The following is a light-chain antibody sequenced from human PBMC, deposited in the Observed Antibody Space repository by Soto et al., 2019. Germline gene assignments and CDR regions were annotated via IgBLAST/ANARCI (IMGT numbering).Light chain of an antibody. CDR3: QQRYRWPET. CDR1: QSVTNF. Sequence: EIVLTQSPGALSLSPGERATLSCRASQSVTNFLAWYQQKPGQSPSLLIYNASHRATGIPARFSGSGSGTDFTLTISSLEPEDCAVYYCQQRYRWPETFGQGTKVDIK. V-gene: IGKV3-11*01. J-gene: IGKJ1*01. CDR2: NAS.